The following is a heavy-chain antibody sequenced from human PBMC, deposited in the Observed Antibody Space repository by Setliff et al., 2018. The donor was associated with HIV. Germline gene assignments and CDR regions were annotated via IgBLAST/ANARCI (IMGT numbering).Heavy chain of an antibody. V-gene: IGHV1-18*01. Sequence: ASVKVSCKASGYTFIGYGINWVRQAPGQGLEWMGWISAYNGNTNYAQRLRGRVTATTDTSTSTAYMELRSLRSDDTAIYYCARDHFFSNAFDIWGQGTMVTVSS. J-gene: IGHJ3*02. D-gene: IGHD3-3*01. CDR2: ISAYNGNT. CDR1: GYTFIGYG. CDR3: ARDHFFSNAFDI.